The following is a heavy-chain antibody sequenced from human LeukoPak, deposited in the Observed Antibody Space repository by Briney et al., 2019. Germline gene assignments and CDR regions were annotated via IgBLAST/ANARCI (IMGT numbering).Heavy chain of an antibody. Sequence: SVKVSCKASGGTFSSYAISWVRQAPGQRLEWMGGIIPIFGTANYAQKFQGRVTITADESTSTAYMELSSLRSEDTAVYYCARERDEVIPFDYWGQGTLVTVSS. CDR2: IIPIFGTA. V-gene: IGHV1-69*13. CDR1: GGTFSSYA. J-gene: IGHJ4*02. D-gene: IGHD3-10*01. CDR3: ARERDEVIPFDY.